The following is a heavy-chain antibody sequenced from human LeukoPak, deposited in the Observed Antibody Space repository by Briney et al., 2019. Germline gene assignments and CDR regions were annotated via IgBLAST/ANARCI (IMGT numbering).Heavy chain of an antibody. Sequence: GRSLRLSCAASGFTFSSYGMHWVRQAPGKGLEWVAVIWYDGSNKYYADSVKGRFTISRDNSKNTLYLQMNSLRAEDTAVYYCARDLRWSHDWDFDLWGRGTLVTVSS. D-gene: IGHD2-15*01. CDR3: ARDLRWSHDWDFDL. CDR1: GFTFSSYG. V-gene: IGHV3-33*01. CDR2: IWYDGSNK. J-gene: IGHJ2*01.